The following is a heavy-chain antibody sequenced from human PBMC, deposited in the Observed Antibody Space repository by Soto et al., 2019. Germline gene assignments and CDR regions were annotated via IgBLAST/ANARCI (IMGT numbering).Heavy chain of an antibody. D-gene: IGHD5-18*01. CDR1: GFSFSSYD. CDR3: AKGSTYSFYFDH. Sequence: GGSLRLSCVASGFSFSSYDMSWVRQAPGKGLEWVSFIIANSGTTYYADSVKGRFTISRDNSKNTLYLQMSRLGAEDTAAYYCAKGSTYSFYFDHWGQGTLVTVSS. CDR2: IIANSGTT. J-gene: IGHJ4*01. V-gene: IGHV3-23*01.